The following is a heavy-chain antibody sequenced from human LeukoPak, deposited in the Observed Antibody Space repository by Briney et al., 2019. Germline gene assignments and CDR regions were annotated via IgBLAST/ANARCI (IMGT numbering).Heavy chain of an antibody. CDR3: AKDTYYYDSSGSMDY. CDR2: ISGSGGST. J-gene: IGHJ4*02. D-gene: IGHD3-22*01. CDR1: GFTFSNYW. V-gene: IGHV3-23*01. Sequence: GGSLRLSCAASGFTFSNYWMNWVRQAPGKGLEWVSAISGSGGSTYYADSVKGRFTISRDNSKNTLYLQMNSLRAEDTAVYYCAKDTYYYDSSGSMDYWGQGTLVTVSS.